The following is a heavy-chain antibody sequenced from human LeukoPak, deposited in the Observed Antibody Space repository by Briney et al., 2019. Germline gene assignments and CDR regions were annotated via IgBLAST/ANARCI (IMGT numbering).Heavy chain of an antibody. CDR2: IGSSGLDT. D-gene: IGHD3-10*01. J-gene: IGHJ6*02. CDR1: GFTFGSLH. V-gene: IGHV3-21*01. CDR3: AREPDGSGSPHRMDV. Sequence: SGGSLRLSCVAAGFTFGSLHMTWVRQAPGKGLEWVSAIGSSGLDTYYADSVKGRFTISRDNAKNSLYLQMNSLRAEDTAVYYCAREPDGSGSPHRMDVWGQGTTVTVSS.